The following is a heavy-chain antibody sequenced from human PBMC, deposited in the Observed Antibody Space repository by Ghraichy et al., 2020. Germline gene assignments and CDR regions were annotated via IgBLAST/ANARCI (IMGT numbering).Heavy chain of an antibody. V-gene: IGHV4-59*08. CDR3: ARHAPAHTGGLFDY. CDR2: IYYIGTT. CDR1: GGSISGYF. Sequence: SQTLSLTCSVSGGSISGYFWSWVRQSPGKGLEWIGNIYYIGTTNYNPSFKSRVALSVDASKNQFSLRLTSMTAADTAFYYCARHAPAHTGGLFDYWGLGTLITVSS. J-gene: IGHJ4*02. D-gene: IGHD4-23*01.